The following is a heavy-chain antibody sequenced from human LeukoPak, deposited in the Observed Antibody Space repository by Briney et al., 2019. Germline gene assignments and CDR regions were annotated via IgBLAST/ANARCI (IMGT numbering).Heavy chain of an antibody. V-gene: IGHV3-21*01. J-gene: IGHJ4*02. CDR1: GFTFSSYS. CDR2: ISSSSSYI. CDR3: ARDRSYYGSGSYPYDY. D-gene: IGHD3-10*01. Sequence: PGGSLRLSCAASGFTFSSYSMNWVRQAPGKGLEWVSSISSSSSYIYYADSVKGRFTISRDNAKNSLYPQMNSLRAEDTAVYYCARDRSYYGSGSYPYDYWGQGTLVTVSS.